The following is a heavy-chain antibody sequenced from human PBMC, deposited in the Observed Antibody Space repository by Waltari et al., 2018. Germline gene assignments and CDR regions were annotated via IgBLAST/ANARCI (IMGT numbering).Heavy chain of an antibody. CDR2: IYYSGST. D-gene: IGHD2-21*01. J-gene: IGHJ3*02. Sequence: QLQLQESGPGLVKPSETLSLTCTVSGGSISSSSYYWGWIRQPPGKGLEWIGSIYYSGSTYYNPSLKSRVTISVDTSKNQFSLKLSSVTAADTAVYYCARDVDENAFDIWGQGTMVTVSS. CDR1: GGSISSSSYY. CDR3: ARDVDENAFDI. V-gene: IGHV4-39*07.